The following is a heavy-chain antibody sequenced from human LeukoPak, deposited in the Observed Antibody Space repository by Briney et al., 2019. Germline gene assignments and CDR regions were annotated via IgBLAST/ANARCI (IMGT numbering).Heavy chain of an antibody. CDR3: ARRDGYNSYYFDY. CDR1: GGSISSYY. CDR2: IYYSGST. Sequence: SETLSLTCTVSGGSISSYYWSWLRQPPGQGLEWIGYIYYSGSTNYNPSLKSRVTISVDTSKNQFSLKLSSVTAADTAVYYCARRDGYNSYYFDYWGQGTLVTVSS. D-gene: IGHD5-24*01. J-gene: IGHJ4*02. V-gene: IGHV4-59*08.